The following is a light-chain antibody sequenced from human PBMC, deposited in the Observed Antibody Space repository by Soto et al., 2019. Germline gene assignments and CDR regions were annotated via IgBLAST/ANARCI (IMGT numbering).Light chain of an antibody. V-gene: IGLV1-40*01. CDR3: QSYASSLSGVV. Sequence: QSVLTQPPSVSGAPGQRVNISCTGSSSNIGAGYDVHWYQQLPGTAPKLLIYGNSNRPSGVRDRFSGSKSGTSASLAITGLQAEDEADYYCQSYASSLSGVVFGGGTKLTVL. J-gene: IGLJ2*01. CDR1: SSNIGAGYD. CDR2: GNS.